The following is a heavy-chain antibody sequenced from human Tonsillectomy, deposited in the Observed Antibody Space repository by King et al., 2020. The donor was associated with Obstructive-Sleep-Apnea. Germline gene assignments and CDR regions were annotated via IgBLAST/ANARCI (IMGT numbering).Heavy chain of an antibody. CDR1: GFTFSSYG. J-gene: IGHJ6*02. CDR2: ISYDGSNK. D-gene: IGHD3-10*01. CDR3: AKDRYYGSGSYYPLYGMDV. V-gene: IGHV3-30*18. Sequence: VQLVESGGGVVQPGRSLRLSCAASGFTFSSYGMHWVRQAPGKGLEWVAVISYDGSNKYYADSVKGRFTISRDNSKNTLYLQMNSLRAGDTAVYYCAKDRYYGSGSYYPLYGMDVWGQGTTVTVSS.